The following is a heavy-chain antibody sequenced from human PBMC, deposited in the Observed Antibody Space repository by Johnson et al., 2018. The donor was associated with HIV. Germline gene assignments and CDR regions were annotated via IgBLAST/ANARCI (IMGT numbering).Heavy chain of an antibody. CDR1: GFTFSSYA. CDR2: ISYDGSNK. J-gene: IGHJ3*02. V-gene: IGHV3-30-3*01. D-gene: IGHD1-7*01. Sequence: QVQLVESWGGVVQPGRSLRLSCAASGFTFSSYAMHWVRQAPGKGLEWVAVISYDGSNKYYADSVKGRFTISRDNANKMLYLQMNSLRAEDTAVYYCARGDAYWNYWCGAFDIWGQGTLVTVSS. CDR3: ARGDAYWNYWCGAFDI.